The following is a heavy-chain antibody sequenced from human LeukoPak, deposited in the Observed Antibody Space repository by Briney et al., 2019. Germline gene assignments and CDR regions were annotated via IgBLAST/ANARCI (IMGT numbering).Heavy chain of an antibody. V-gene: IGHV4-59*01. CDR2: IYYSGST. D-gene: IGHD3-16*01. CDR1: GGSFSSYY. Sequence: SETLSLTCAVYGGSFSSYYWSWLRQPPGKGLEWIGYIYYSGSTNYNPSLKSRVTISVDTSKNQFSLKLSSVTAADTAVYYCARGLAKNWFDPWGQGTLVTVS. CDR3: ARGLAKNWFDP. J-gene: IGHJ5*02.